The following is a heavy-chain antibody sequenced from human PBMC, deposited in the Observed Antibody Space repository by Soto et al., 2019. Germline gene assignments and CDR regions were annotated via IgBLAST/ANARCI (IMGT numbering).Heavy chain of an antibody. CDR2: ISSSGSTI. V-gene: IGHV3-11*01. CDR1: GFTFSDYY. Sequence: GGSLRLSCAASGFTFSDYYMSWIRQAPGKGLEWVSYISSSGSTIYYADSVKGRFAISRDNAKNSLYLQMNSLRTEDTAVYYCARAAVAGNYYFYYYMDVWGKGTPVTVSS. J-gene: IGHJ6*03. CDR3: ARAAVAGNYYFYYYMDV. D-gene: IGHD6-19*01.